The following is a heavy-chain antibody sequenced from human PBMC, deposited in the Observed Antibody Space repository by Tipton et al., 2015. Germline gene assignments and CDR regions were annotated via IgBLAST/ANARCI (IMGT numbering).Heavy chain of an antibody. CDR3: ARVPGQWLDI. CDR2: SNHSGST. D-gene: IGHD6-19*01. J-gene: IGHJ4*02. Sequence: TLSLTCTVSGGAVSRGIFHLGSFPEPQGKGREWIGESNHSGSTNYNPSLKSRVTISVDTSKNQFSLKVNSVTAADTAVYYCARVPGQWLDICGRGYLVTASS. V-gene: IGHV4-34*01. CDR1: GGAVSRGIFH.